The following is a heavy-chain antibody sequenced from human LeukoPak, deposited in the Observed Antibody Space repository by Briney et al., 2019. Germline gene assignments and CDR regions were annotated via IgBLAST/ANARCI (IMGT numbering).Heavy chain of an antibody. CDR3: ARGPRLGYSYY. CDR1: GGSFSGYY. V-gene: IGHV4-34*01. CDR2: INHSGST. D-gene: IGHD3-22*01. Sequence: SETLSLTCAVYGGSFSGYYWSWIRQPPGKGLEWIGEINHSGSTNYNPSLKSRVTISVDTSRNQFSLKLSSVTAADTAVYYCARGPRLGYSYYWGQGTLVTVSS. J-gene: IGHJ4*02.